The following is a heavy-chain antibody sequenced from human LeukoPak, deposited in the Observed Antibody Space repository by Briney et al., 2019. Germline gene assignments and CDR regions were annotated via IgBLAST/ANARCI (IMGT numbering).Heavy chain of an antibody. D-gene: IGHD3-16*01. J-gene: IGHJ4*02. CDR2: ISSGGSST. CDR3: ARDWGGYGPTSHDY. Sequence: GGSLRLSCAASGFTFSSYWMHWVRQAPGRGLVWVSRISSGGSSTIYADSVKGRFTISRDNAKNTLYLQMNSLRAEDTAVYYCARDWGGYGPTSHDYWGQGTLVTVSS. CDR1: GFTFSSYW. V-gene: IGHV3-74*01.